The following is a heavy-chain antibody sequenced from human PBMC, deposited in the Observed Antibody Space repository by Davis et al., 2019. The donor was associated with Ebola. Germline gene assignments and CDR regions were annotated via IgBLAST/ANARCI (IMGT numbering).Heavy chain of an antibody. CDR1: GGSFSGYY. J-gene: IGHJ4*02. V-gene: IGHV4-34*01. CDR2: INHSGST. D-gene: IGHD6-6*01. Sequence: PGGSLRLSCAVYGGSFSGYYWSWIRQPPGKGLEWIGEINHSGSTNYNPSLKSRVTISVDTSKNQFSLKLSSVTAADTAVYYCARGSARVGFDYWGQGTLVTVSS. CDR3: ARGSARVGFDY.